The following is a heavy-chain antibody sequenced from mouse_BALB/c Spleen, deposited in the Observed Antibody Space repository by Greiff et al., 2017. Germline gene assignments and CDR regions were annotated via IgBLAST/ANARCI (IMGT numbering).Heavy chain of an antibody. J-gene: IGHJ3*01. Sequence: QVQLKQSGAELMKPGASVKISCKATGYTFSSYWIEWVKQRPGHGLEWIGEILPGSGSTNYNEKFKGKATLTSDKSSSTAYMELSSLTSEDSAVYYCARRAYWGQGTLVTVSA. CDR1: GYTFSSYW. CDR3: ARRAY. V-gene: IGHV1-9*01. CDR2: ILPGSGST.